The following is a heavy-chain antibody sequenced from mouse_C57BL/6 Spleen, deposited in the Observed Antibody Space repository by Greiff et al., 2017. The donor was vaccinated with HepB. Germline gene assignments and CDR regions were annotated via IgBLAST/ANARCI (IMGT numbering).Heavy chain of an antibody. D-gene: IGHD1-1*01. CDR2: IYPGDGDT. Sequence: QVQLQQSGPELVKPGASVKISCKASGYAFSSSWMNWVKQRPGKGLEWIGRIYPGDGDTNYNGKFKGKATLTADKSSSTAYMQLSSLTSEDSAVYFCARSTDYYYGSSYGVYWGQGTTLTVSS. CDR3: ARSTDYYYGSSYGVY. CDR1: GYAFSSSW. J-gene: IGHJ2*01. V-gene: IGHV1-82*01.